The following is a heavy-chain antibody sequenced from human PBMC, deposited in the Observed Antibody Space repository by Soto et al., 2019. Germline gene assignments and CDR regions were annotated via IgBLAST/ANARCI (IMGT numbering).Heavy chain of an antibody. Sequence: ASVKVSCKASGYTFTGYYMHGVRQAPGQGREWMGWINPNSGGTNYAQKFQGRVTMTRDTSISTAYMELRRLRSDDTAVYYCARDRPRLIWFGEFRRSGGMDVWGQGTTVTVSS. V-gene: IGHV1-2*02. CDR3: ARDRPRLIWFGEFRRSGGMDV. D-gene: IGHD3-10*01. CDR1: GYTFTGYY. CDR2: INPNSGGT. J-gene: IGHJ6*02.